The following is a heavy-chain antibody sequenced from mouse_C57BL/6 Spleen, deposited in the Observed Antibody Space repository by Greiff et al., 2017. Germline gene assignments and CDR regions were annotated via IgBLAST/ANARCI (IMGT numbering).Heavy chain of an antibody. CDR2: IYPRSGNT. D-gene: IGHD2-4*01. Sequence: VQLQQSGAELARPGASVKLSCKASGYTFTSYGISWVKQRTGQGLEWIGEIYPRSGNTYYNEKFKGKATLTADKSSSTAYMELRSLTSEDSAVYFGARNDYDDGAWFAYWGQGTLVTVSA. CDR3: ARNDYDDGAWFAY. CDR1: GYTFTSYG. J-gene: IGHJ3*01. V-gene: IGHV1-81*01.